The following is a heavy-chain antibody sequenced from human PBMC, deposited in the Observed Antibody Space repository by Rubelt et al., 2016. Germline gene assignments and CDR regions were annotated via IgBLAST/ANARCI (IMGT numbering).Heavy chain of an antibody. Sequence: PGGSLRLSCAASGFAFSTYAVSWVRQAPGKGLEWVSSISSSSSYIYYADSVKGRFTISRDNAKNSLYLQMNSLRAEDTAVYYCARADSTITFFDYWGQGTLVTVSS. CDR2: ISSSSSYI. J-gene: IGHJ4*02. D-gene: IGHD3-3*01. CDR1: GFAFSTYA. V-gene: IGHV3-21*01. CDR3: ARADSTITFFDY.